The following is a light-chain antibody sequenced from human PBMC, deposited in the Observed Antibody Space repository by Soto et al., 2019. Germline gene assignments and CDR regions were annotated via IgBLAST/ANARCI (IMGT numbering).Light chain of an antibody. CDR2: DAS. CDR1: QSVSSY. J-gene: IGKJ4*01. V-gene: IGKV3-11*01. CDR3: QQRSNWPLT. Sequence: EIVLTQSPATLSLSPGERATLSCRASQSVSSYLAWYQQKPGQAPRLLIYDASNRATVIPARFSGSGSGTDFTLTISRLEPEDLAVYYCQQRSNWPLTFGGGTKVEIK.